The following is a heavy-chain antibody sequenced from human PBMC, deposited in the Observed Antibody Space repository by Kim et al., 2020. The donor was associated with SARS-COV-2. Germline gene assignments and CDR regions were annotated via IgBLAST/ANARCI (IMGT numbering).Heavy chain of an antibody. Sequence: QKFQGRVTITADESTSTAYMELSSLRSEDTAVYYCARGRDYGDYGNWFDPWGQGTLVTVSS. D-gene: IGHD4-17*01. J-gene: IGHJ5*02. V-gene: IGHV1-69*01. CDR3: ARGRDYGDYGNWFDP.